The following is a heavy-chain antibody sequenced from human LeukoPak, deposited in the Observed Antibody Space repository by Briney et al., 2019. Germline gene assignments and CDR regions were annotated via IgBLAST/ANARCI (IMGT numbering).Heavy chain of an antibody. Sequence: SETLSLTCTVSGGSISSSSYYWGWIRQPPGKGLEWIGSIYYSGSTYYNPSLKSRVTISVDTSKNQFSLKLSPVTAADTAVYYCARLNVVVPAALRFDPWGQGTLVTVSS. J-gene: IGHJ5*02. CDR3: ARLNVVVPAALRFDP. V-gene: IGHV4-39*01. D-gene: IGHD2-2*01. CDR1: GGSISSSSYY. CDR2: IYYSGST.